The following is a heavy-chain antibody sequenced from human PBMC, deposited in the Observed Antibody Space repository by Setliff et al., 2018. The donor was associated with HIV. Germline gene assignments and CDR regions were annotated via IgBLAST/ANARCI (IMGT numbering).Heavy chain of an antibody. J-gene: IGHJ3*02. D-gene: IGHD3-3*01. CDR3: ASSYPNYNYGNYDFWSGYYHDDAFDI. CDR2: ISYDGNKK. Sequence: GSLRLSCAASAFTFSNYNIHWVRQAPGKGLEWVAFISYDGNKKYYADSVKGQFTISRDNSKNTLYLQMDSLRTEDTAVYYCASSYPNYNYGNYDFWSGYYHDDAFDIWGQGTMVTVSS. V-gene: IGHV3-30*04. CDR1: AFTFSNYN.